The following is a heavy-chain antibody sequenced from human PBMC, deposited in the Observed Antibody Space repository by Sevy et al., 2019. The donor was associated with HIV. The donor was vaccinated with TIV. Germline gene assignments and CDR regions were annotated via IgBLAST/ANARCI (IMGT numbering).Heavy chain of an antibody. J-gene: IGHJ4*02. CDR3: ARGYTGYDVGPLDY. CDR2: ISSSSTTI. CDR1: GFTFSSYS. Sequence: GGSLSLSCAASGFTFSSYSMNWVRQAPGKGLEWVSYISSSSTTIYYADSVKGRFTISRDNAKNSLYLQMNSLRDEDTAVYYCARGYTGYDVGPLDYWGQGTLVTVSS. V-gene: IGHV3-48*02. D-gene: IGHD5-12*01.